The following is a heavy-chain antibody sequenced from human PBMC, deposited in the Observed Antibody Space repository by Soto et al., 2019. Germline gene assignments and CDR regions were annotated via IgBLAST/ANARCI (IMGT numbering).Heavy chain of an antibody. CDR2: ISGSGGST. CDR3: AKLYCSSTSCNDY. Sequence: EVQLLESGGGLVQPGGSLRLSCAASGFTFSSYAMSWVHQAPGKGLEWVSAISGSGGSTYYADSVKGRFTISRDNSKNTLYLQMNSLRAEDTAVYYCAKLYCSSTSCNDYWGQGTLVTVSS. V-gene: IGHV3-23*01. CDR1: GFTFSSYA. D-gene: IGHD2-2*01. J-gene: IGHJ4*02.